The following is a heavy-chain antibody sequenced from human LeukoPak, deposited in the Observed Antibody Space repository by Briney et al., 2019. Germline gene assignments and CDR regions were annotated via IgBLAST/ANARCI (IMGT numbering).Heavy chain of an antibody. CDR1: GFTFDDYA. CDR2: ISWNSGRR. CDR3: AKRPDYDILTPIDY. V-gene: IGHV3-9*03. D-gene: IGHD3-9*01. J-gene: IGHJ4*02. Sequence: GGSLRLSCVGSGFTFDDYAMHWVRQAPGKGLEWVSGISWNSGRRGYADSVKGRFTISRDNAKTSLYLQMNSLRAEDMALYYCAKRPDYDILTPIDYWGQGTLVTVSS.